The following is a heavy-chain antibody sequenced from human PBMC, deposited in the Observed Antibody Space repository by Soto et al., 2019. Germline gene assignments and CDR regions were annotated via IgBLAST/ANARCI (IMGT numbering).Heavy chain of an antibody. D-gene: IGHD6-19*01. CDR2: IFTGGST. Sequence: EVQLVESGGGLFQPGGSLRLSCAASGFTVSSNYMSWVRQAPGKGLEWVSVIFTGGSTYYADSVKGRFTISRHSSMNTVYLQMDSLRAEDTAVYYCARDRQSSGWLDAFDIWGQGTMVTVSS. CDR3: ARDRQSSGWLDAFDI. V-gene: IGHV3-53*04. CDR1: GFTVSSNY. J-gene: IGHJ3*02.